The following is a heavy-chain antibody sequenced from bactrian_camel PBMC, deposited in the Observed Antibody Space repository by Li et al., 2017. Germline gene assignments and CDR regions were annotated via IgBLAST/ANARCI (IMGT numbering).Heavy chain of an antibody. CDR1: GFAFNMHG. D-gene: IGHD1*01. V-gene: IGHV3S40*01. Sequence: DVQLVESGGGSVQSGGSLRLSCAASGFAFNMHGMAWVRQTPEKWLEWISAIASSGGTTWYGDSVKGRSTISRDNAKSTLFLQLTNLKTEDTAMYYCAAAYAGGSCPLFDWMWNFWGQGTQVTVS. CDR2: IASSGGTT. J-gene: IGHJ4*01. CDR3: AAAYAGGSCPLFDWMWNF.